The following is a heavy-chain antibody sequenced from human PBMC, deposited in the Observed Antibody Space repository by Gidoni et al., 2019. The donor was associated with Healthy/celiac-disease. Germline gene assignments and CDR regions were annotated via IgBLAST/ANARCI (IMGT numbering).Heavy chain of an antibody. J-gene: IGHJ3*02. CDR3: ARGRRIAITEGVGATAGFDI. Sequence: QVQLQESGPGLVKPSETLSLTCTVSGGSISSYYWRGIRQPPGKGLEWIGYIYYSGSTNYNPSLKSRVTISVDTSKNQFSLKLSSVTAADTAVYYCARGRRIAITEGVGATAGFDIWGQGTMVTVSS. D-gene: IGHD1-26*01. V-gene: IGHV4-59*01. CDR1: GGSISSYY. CDR2: IYYSGST.